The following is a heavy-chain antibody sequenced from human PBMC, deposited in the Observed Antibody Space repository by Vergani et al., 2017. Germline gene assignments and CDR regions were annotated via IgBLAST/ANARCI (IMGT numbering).Heavy chain of an antibody. CDR2: ISYDGSNK. J-gene: IGHJ4*02. D-gene: IGHD3-3*01. V-gene: IGHV3-30*04. CDR1: GFTFNSYA. Sequence: QVQLVESGGGVVQPGRSLRLSCAASGFTFNSYAIHWVRQAPGKGLEWVAVISYDGSNKYYADSVKGRFTISRDNSKNTLYLQMNSLRAEDTAVYYCAKDSGGVGAYYDFWSGXVDHWGRGTLVTVSS. CDR3: AKDSGGVGAYYDFWSGXVDH.